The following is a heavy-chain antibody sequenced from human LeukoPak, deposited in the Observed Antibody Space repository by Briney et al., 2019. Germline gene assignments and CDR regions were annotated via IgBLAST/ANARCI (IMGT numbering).Heavy chain of an antibody. CDR2: ISYSGTT. CDR1: GGSISSYY. D-gene: IGHD3-16*02. V-gene: IGHV4-59*01. J-gene: IGHJ6*02. Sequence: PSETLSLTCTVSGGSISSYYWSWIRQPPGKGLEWIGYISYSGTTSYNPSLKSRVTISVDTSKNQFSLKLRSVTAADSAVYYCARENTRNYRANYGMHVWGQGTTVTVSS. CDR3: ARENTRNYRANYGMHV.